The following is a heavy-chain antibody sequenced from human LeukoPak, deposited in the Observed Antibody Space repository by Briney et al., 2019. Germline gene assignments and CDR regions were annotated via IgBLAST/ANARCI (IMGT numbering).Heavy chain of an antibody. CDR3: VRSVGSNTL. CDR1: GFIFTTHW. J-gene: IGHJ4*02. D-gene: IGHD4-23*01. CDR2: INQDGSEK. Sequence: QPGGSLRLSCAASGFIFTTHWMSWVRQAPGKGLEWVANINQDGSEKYYVDSVKGRFTISRDNAKNSLFLQMNSLRAEDTAVYFCVRSVGSNTLWGQGTLVTVSS. V-gene: IGHV3-7*01.